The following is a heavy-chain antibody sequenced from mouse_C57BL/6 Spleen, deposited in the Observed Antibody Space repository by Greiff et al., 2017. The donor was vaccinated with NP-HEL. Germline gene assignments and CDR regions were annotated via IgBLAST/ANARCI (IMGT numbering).Heavy chain of an antibody. CDR2: ILPGSGST. CDR1: GYTFTGYW. V-gene: IGHV1-9*01. CDR3: ARSPYDYDRYYAMDY. D-gene: IGHD2-4*01. Sequence: QVQLQQSGAELMKPGASVKLSCKATGYTFTGYWIEWVKQRPGHGLEWIGEILPGSGSTNYNEKFKGKATFTAATSSNTAYMQLSSLTTEDSAIYYSARSPYDYDRYYAMDYWGKGTSVTVAS. J-gene: IGHJ4*01.